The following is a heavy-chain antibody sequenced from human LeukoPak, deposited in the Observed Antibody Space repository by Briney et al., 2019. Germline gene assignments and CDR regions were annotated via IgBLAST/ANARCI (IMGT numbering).Heavy chain of an antibody. J-gene: IGHJ4*02. Sequence: TSETLSLTCTVSGGSISSYYWSWIRQPPGKGLEWIGYIYYSGSTNYNPSLKSRVTISVDTSKNQFSLKLSSVTAADTAVYYCARVIGPFDYWGQGTLVTVSS. V-gene: IGHV4-59*01. CDR2: IYYSGST. CDR1: GGSISSYY. CDR3: ARVIGPFDY.